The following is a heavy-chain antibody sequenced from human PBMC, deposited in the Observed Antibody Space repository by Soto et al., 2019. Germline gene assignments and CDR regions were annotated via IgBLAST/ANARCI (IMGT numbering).Heavy chain of an antibody. Sequence: SETLSLTCTVSGCSVSSGNYYWSWIRQPPGKGLEWIGYFYYTGSINYKPSLKSRVTISIDASKNQFSLRLSSVTAAETAVYYCATIPATTILTDYWGQGTLVTVSS. D-gene: IGHD2-2*02. CDR2: FYYTGSI. CDR3: ATIPATTILTDY. CDR1: GCSVSSGNYY. J-gene: IGHJ4*02. V-gene: IGHV4-61*01.